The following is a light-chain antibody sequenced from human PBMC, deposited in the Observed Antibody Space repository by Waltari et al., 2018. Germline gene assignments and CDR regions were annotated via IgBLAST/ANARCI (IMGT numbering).Light chain of an antibody. CDR1: QSVSSN. Sequence: EIVMTQSPATLSVSPGERATLSCRASQSVSSNLAWYQQKPGQAPRLLIYGASTRATGIPARFRGSGYGKEFTLTISSLQSEDFAVYYCQQYNNWPPAYTFGQGTKLEIK. CDR3: QQYNNWPPAYT. CDR2: GAS. V-gene: IGKV3-15*01. J-gene: IGKJ2*01.